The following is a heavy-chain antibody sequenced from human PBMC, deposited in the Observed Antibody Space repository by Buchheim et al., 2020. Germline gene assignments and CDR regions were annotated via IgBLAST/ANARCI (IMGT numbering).Heavy chain of an antibody. CDR3: ARAGRSDMVPNRNGRRYNWFDP. Sequence: QVQLQQWGAGLLKPSETLSLTCAVYGGSFSGYYWSWIRQPPGKGLEWIGEINHSGSTNYNPSLKSRVTISVDTSKNQFSLKLSSVTAADTAVYYCARAGRSDMVPNRNGRRYNWFDPWGQGTL. CDR1: GGSFSGYY. D-gene: IGHD5-24*01. J-gene: IGHJ5*02. V-gene: IGHV4-34*01. CDR2: INHSGST.